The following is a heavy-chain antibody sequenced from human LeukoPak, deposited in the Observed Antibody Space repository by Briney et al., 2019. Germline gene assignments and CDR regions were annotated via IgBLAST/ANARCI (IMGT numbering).Heavy chain of an antibody. CDR3: ASIGYSYGSGDAFDI. J-gene: IGHJ3*02. CDR2: INPSGGST. Sequence: ASVKVSCKASGYTFASYYMHWVRQAPGQGLEWMGIINPSGGSTSYAQKFQGRVTMTRDTSTSTVYMELSSLRPEDTAVYYCASIGYSYGSGDAFDIWGQGTMVTVSS. V-gene: IGHV1-46*01. D-gene: IGHD5-18*01. CDR1: GYTFASYY.